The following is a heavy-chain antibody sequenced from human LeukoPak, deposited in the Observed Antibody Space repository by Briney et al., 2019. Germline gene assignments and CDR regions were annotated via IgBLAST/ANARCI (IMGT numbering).Heavy chain of an antibody. CDR1: GFTFSSYG. CDR3: ARDSDLWHVRHFFDY. J-gene: IGHJ4*02. CDR2: IRYDGSNK. V-gene: IGHV3-30*02. D-gene: IGHD3-16*01. Sequence: GGSLRLSCAASGFTFSSYGMHWVRQAPGKGLEWVTFIRYDGSNKYYADSVKGRFTISRDNSKNTLYLQMNSLRAEDTAVYYCARDSDLWHVRHFFDYWGQGTLVTVSS.